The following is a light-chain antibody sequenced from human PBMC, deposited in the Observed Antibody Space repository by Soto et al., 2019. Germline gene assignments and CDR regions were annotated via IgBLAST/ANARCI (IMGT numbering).Light chain of an antibody. CDR3: TSWTTSTTMI. CDR1: SSDIGAYNF. J-gene: IGLJ2*01. Sequence: ALTQPASVSGSPGQSITISCTGTSSDIGAYNFVSWYQQHPGKAPKLMLYDVNIRPSGVSNRFSGSKSGNTASLTISGLQAEDEADYYCTSWTTSTTMIFGGGTKVTVL. CDR2: DVN. V-gene: IGLV2-14*03.